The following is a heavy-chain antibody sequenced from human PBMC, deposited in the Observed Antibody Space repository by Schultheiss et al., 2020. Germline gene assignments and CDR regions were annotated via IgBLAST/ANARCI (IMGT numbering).Heavy chain of an antibody. CDR1: GVTFSDYW. CDR3: VRHAHGTFDY. D-gene: IGHD1-26*01. V-gene: IGHV3-7*03. Sequence: GGSLRLSCAASGVTFSDYWMTWVRQAPGKGLEWVANINQDGSEKYSVDSVKSRFTISRDNAKNSVFLQMNSLRAEDAAMYFCVRHAHGTFDYWGQGTLVTVSS. CDR2: INQDGSEK. J-gene: IGHJ4*02.